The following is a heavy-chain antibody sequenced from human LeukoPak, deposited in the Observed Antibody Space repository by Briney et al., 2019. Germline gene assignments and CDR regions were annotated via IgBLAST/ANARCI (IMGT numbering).Heavy chain of an antibody. D-gene: IGHD3-22*01. J-gene: IGHJ3*02. CDR1: GFTFSSYS. V-gene: IGHV3-21*01. Sequence: GGSLRLSCAASGFTFSSYSMNWVRQAPGKGLEWVSSISSSSSYIYYADSVKGRFTISRDNAKNSLYLQMNSLRAEDTAVYYCAKDRYYYDSSLIWGQGTMVTVSS. CDR3: AKDRYYYDSSLI. CDR2: ISSSSSYI.